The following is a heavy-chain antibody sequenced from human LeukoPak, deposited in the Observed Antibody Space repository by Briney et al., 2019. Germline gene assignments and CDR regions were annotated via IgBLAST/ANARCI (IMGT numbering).Heavy chain of an antibody. D-gene: IGHD3-10*01. CDR3: ARIGGSGSYSGHYFDH. CDR1: GFTFSTYW. V-gene: IGHV3-74*01. Sequence: GGSLRLSCAASGFTFSTYWMHWVRRAPGKGLVWVSRISTDGSVTSYAGPVKGRFTISRDNAKNTMYLQMNSLRAEDTAVYYCARIGGSGSYSGHYFDHWGQGTLVAVSS. CDR2: ISTDGSVT. J-gene: IGHJ4*02.